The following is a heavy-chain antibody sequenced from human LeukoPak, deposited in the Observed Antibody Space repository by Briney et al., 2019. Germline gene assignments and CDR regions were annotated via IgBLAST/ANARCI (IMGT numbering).Heavy chain of an antibody. Sequence: GGSLRLSCGASGFTVSSNYMSWVRQAPGKGLEWVSVMYVGGNTNYADSVKGRFTISSDNSKNTVFLQMNSLRADDTAVYYCARDSMEHPGGDAFDIWGQGTMVTVSS. CDR1: GFTVSSNY. CDR2: MYVGGNT. CDR3: ARDSMEHPGGDAFDI. D-gene: IGHD2/OR15-2a*01. V-gene: IGHV3-53*01. J-gene: IGHJ3*02.